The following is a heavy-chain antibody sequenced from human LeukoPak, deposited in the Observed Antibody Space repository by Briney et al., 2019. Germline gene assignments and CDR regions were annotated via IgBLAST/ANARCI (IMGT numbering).Heavy chain of an antibody. CDR2: IYYNGKA. D-gene: IGHD3-16*01. J-gene: IGHJ6*02. CDR1: GGSISGYY. V-gene: IGHV4-59*01. CDR3: AKFGADYDMYV. Sequence: SETLSLTCTVSGGSISGYYWTWIRQPPGKGLEWIGQIYYNGKADYNPSLESRITISVDTSKNKFSLKLNSVTAADTAIYYCAKFGADYDMYVWGQGITVAVSS.